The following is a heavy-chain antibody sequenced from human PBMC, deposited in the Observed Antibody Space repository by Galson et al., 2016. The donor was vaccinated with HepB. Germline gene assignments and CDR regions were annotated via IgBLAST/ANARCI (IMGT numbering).Heavy chain of an antibody. J-gene: IGHJ6*03. V-gene: IGHV4-59*01. D-gene: IGHD1-26*01. CDR2: IYYSGTT. Sequence: SETLSLTCTVSGGSISSYYWSWIRQPPGKGLEWIGYIYYSGTTNYNPSLKSRITISLNTSKNQFSLKLSSVTAADTAVYYCARDCGSYFQGSYYYYYMDVWGKGTTVTVSS. CDR3: ARDCGSYFQGSYYYYYMDV. CDR1: GGSISSYY.